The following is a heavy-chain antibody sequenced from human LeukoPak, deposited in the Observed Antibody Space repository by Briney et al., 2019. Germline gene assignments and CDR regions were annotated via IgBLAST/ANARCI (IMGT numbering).Heavy chain of an antibody. V-gene: IGHV3-74*01. J-gene: IGHJ4*02. CDR1: GFTFSSYW. D-gene: IGHD6-13*01. CDR2: INSDGSST. Sequence: PGGSLRLSCAASGFTFSSYWMHWVRQSPGKGLVWVSRINSDGSSTSYADSVKGRFTISREHAKNTLYLQMNSLRAEDTAVYYCAREAAAGTPADYWGQGTLVTVSS. CDR3: AREAAAGTPADY.